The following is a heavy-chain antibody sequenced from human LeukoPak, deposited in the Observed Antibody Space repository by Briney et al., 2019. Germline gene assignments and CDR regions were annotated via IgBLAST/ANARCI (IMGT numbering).Heavy chain of an antibody. CDR1: GYSFTTYW. CDR2: IYPGDSDT. CDR3: ARRARYCSSTSCSWGYAFDI. J-gene: IGHJ3*02. V-gene: IGHV5-51*01. Sequence: GAPLKISCKNSGYSFTTYWIGWVRQIPGKGLEGMGIIYPGDSDTRYSPSFQGQVTISADKSISTAYLQWSSLKASDTAMYYCARRARYCSSTSCSWGYAFDIWGQGTMVTVSS. D-gene: IGHD2-2*01.